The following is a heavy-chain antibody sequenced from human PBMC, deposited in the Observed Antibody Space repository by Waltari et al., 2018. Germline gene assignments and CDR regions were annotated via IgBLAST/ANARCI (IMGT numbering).Heavy chain of an antibody. CDR2: IYPGDSDT. V-gene: IGHV5-51*01. Sequence: EVQLVQSGAEVKKPGESLKISCKGSGYSFTSYWIGWVRQMPGKGLEWMGIIYPGDSDTRYSPSFQGQVTISADKSISTAYLQWSSLKASDTAMYYCARVDIAAAGGLGGYYMDVWGKGTTVTISS. CDR1: GYSFTSYW. J-gene: IGHJ6*03. CDR3: ARVDIAAAGGLGGYYMDV. D-gene: IGHD6-13*01.